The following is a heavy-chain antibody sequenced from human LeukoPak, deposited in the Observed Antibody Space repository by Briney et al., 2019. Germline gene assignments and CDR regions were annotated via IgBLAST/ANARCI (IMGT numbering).Heavy chain of an antibody. CDR2: MNPNSGST. Sequence: ASVKVSCKASGYTFTSYDINWVRQATGQGLEWMGWMNPNSGSTGYAQKFQGRVTMTRNTSISTAYMELSSLRSEDTAVYYCARLLGYCSSTSCYGAFDIWGQGTMVTVSS. CDR3: ARLLGYCSSTSCYGAFDI. V-gene: IGHV1-8*01. J-gene: IGHJ3*02. D-gene: IGHD2-2*01. CDR1: GYTFTSYD.